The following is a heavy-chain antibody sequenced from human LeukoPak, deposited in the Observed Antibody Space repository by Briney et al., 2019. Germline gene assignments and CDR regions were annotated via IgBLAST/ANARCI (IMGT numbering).Heavy chain of an antibody. Sequence: PGGSLRLSCAASGFTFSNCGMRWVRQAPGKGLVWVSRISGDGSSITYADSVKGRFTISRDNAQNTLYLQMNSLRAEDTAVYYCAGGVVGTKYFDYWGQGTLVTVSS. D-gene: IGHD1-26*01. V-gene: IGHV3-74*03. CDR2: ISGDGSSI. CDR1: GFTFSNCG. CDR3: AGGVVGTKYFDY. J-gene: IGHJ4*02.